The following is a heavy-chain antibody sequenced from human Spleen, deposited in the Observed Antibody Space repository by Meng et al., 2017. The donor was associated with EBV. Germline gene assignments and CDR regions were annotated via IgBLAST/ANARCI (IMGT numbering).Heavy chain of an antibody. CDR1: GFTFSRYG. CDR2: ISYDGSNK. V-gene: IGHV3-30*03. Sequence: QLELVESWGSVVQAGPSLGLSSGAYGFTFSRYGMHWVRQATGQGLAWVAVISYDGSNKYDADSVDGRFTKSTDNSKNVMYPQTNSLSAEETALDYGAGPQGGNCTLDYWGQGTLVTVSS. D-gene: IGHD4-23*01. CDR3: AGPQGGNCTLDY. J-gene: IGHJ4*02.